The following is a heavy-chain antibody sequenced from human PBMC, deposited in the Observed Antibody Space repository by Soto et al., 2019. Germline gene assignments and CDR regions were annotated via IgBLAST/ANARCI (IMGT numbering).Heavy chain of an antibody. V-gene: IGHV3-74*01. CDR2: INGDGSST. D-gene: IGHD4-17*01. Sequence: GGSLRLSCAASGFTFISYWMHWVRQAPGKGLVWVSRINGDGSSTGYADSVKGRFTISRDNAKNTLYLQMNSLRAEDTAVYYCARESDGANSLWGQGTLVTVSS. CDR1: GFTFISYW. CDR3: ARESDGANSL. J-gene: IGHJ4*02.